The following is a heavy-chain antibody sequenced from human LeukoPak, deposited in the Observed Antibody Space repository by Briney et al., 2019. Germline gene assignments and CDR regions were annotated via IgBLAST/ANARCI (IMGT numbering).Heavy chain of an antibody. CDR3: ARGAERGVGATVIVIDY. V-gene: IGHV4-39*07. CDR2: IYHSGST. D-gene: IGHD1-26*01. Sequence: SETLSLTCTVSGGSISSSRYYWGWIRQPPGKGLEWIGSIYHSGSTYYNPSLKSRVTISVDTSKNQFSLKLSSVTAADTAVYYCARGAERGVGATVIVIDYWGQGTLVTVSS. J-gene: IGHJ4*02. CDR1: GGSISSSRYY.